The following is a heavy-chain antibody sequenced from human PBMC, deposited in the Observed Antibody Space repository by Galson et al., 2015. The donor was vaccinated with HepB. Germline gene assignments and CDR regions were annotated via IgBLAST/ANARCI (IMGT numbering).Heavy chain of an antibody. CDR1: GFTFNNYV. V-gene: IGHV3-30*09. CDR2: ISHDARRT. Sequence: SLRLSCAASGFTFNNYVIHWVRQAPGKGLEWVALISHDARRTSSADSVKGRLAFSRDNSKNTVHMQMSSLRIEDTAVYYCAGVGGMTFSPLDHWGQGTLVVVAS. CDR3: AGVGGMTFSPLDH. D-gene: IGHD3-10*01. J-gene: IGHJ4*02.